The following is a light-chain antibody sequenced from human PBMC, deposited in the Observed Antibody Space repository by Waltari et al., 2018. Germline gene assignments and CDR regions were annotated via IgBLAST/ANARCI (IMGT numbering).Light chain of an antibody. CDR3: QQYNHWT. CDR1: QSISSW. V-gene: IGKV1-5*01. CDR2: DAS. Sequence: DIQMTQSPSTLSASVGDRVTIPCRTSQSISSWLAWYQQKPGKAPKLLIYDASSLESGVPSRFSGSGAGTEFTLTISSLQPDDFATYYCQQYNHWTFDQGTKVEIK. J-gene: IGKJ1*01.